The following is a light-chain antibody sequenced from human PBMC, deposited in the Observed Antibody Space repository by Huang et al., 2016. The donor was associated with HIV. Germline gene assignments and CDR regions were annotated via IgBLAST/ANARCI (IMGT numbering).Light chain of an antibody. CDR3: QHYNNWPWWT. Sequence: EVVMTQSPAILSVSPGERATLSCRASQSVTSNLAWYQQKPGQAPRLLIYSASTRATGSPARFSGSGSGTELTLTISSLQSEDFAVYYCQHYNNWPWWTFGQGTKVEIK. CDR1: QSVTSN. CDR2: SAS. V-gene: IGKV3-15*01. J-gene: IGKJ1*01.